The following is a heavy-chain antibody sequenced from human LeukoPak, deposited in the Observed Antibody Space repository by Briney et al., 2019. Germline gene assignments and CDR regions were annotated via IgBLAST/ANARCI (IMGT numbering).Heavy chain of an antibody. Sequence: RPSQTLSLTCTVSGGSISSGSYYWSWIRQPAGKGLEWIGRIYTSGSTNYNPSLKSRVTISVDTSKNQFSLKLSSVTAADTAVYYCARDNGDYGRDFDYWGQGTLVTVTS. CDR2: IYTSGST. CDR1: GGSISSGSYY. J-gene: IGHJ4*02. D-gene: IGHD4-17*01. CDR3: ARDNGDYGRDFDY. V-gene: IGHV4-61*02.